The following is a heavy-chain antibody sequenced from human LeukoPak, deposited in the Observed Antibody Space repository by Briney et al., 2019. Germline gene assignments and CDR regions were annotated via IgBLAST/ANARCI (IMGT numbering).Heavy chain of an antibody. J-gene: IGHJ4*02. CDR2: VHRTGSI. CDR3: KKYGGSPANYFDS. V-gene: IGHV4-4*08. D-gene: IGHD1-26*01. Sequence: SETLSLTCTVSGDSISAYYWSWVRQPPGKGLEWIAFVHRTGSINYNPSLKSRATISMDTSNSQFSLHVNSVTAADTAVYYCKKYGGSPANYFDSWGPGTLVTVSP. CDR1: GDSISAYY.